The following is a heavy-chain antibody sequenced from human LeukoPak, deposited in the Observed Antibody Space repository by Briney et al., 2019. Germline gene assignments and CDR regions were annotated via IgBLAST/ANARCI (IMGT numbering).Heavy chain of an antibody. CDR1: GYTFTGHY. CDR2: INPSGGST. D-gene: IGHD4-23*01. V-gene: IGHV1-46*01. J-gene: IGHJ5*02. Sequence: GASVKVSCKSSGYTFTGHYMHWVRQAPGQGLEWMGIINPSGGSTSYAQKFQGRVTMTRDMSTSTVYMELSSLRSEDTAVYYCAREGGGNPEYNWFDPWGQGTLVIVSS. CDR3: AREGGGNPEYNWFDP.